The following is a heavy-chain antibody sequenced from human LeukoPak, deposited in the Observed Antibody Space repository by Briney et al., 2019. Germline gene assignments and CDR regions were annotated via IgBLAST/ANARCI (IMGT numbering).Heavy chain of an antibody. CDR3: AKAVQLWPKGVYYFDY. CDR1: GYTFTSYG. D-gene: IGHD5-18*01. V-gene: IGHV1-18*01. CDR2: ISAYNGNT. Sequence: ASVKVSCKASGYTFTSYGISWVRQAPGQGLEWMGWISAYNGNTNYAQKLQGRVTMTTDTSTSTAYMELRSLRSDDTAVYYCAKAVQLWPKGVYYFDYWGQGTLVTVSS. J-gene: IGHJ4*02.